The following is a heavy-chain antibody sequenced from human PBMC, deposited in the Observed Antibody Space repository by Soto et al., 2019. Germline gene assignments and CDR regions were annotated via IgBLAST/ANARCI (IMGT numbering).Heavy chain of an antibody. CDR3: ARDNYDSSGYYYGDY. Sequence: GASLKVSCKGAGYTFTSDARHWVRQTHGQRLEWMGWINAGNGNTKYSQKFQGRVTITRDTSASTAYMELSSLRSEDTAVYYCARDNYDSSGYYYGDYWGQGTLVTVSS. D-gene: IGHD3-22*01. CDR1: GYTFTSDA. CDR2: INAGNGNT. J-gene: IGHJ4*02. V-gene: IGHV1-3*01.